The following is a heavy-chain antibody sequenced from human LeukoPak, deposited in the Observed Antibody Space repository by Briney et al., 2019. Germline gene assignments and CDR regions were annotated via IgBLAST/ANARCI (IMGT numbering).Heavy chain of an antibody. CDR1: GFTFSSYG. CDR3: AKEYYGSGIITNSG. CDR2: IRYDGSNK. D-gene: IGHD3-10*01. Sequence: GGSLRLSCAASGFTFSSYGMHWVRQAPGKGLEWVAFIRYDGSNKYYADSVKGRFTISRDSSKNTLYLQMNSLRAEDTAVYYCAKEYYGSGIITNSGWGQGTLVTVSS. V-gene: IGHV3-30*02. J-gene: IGHJ1*01.